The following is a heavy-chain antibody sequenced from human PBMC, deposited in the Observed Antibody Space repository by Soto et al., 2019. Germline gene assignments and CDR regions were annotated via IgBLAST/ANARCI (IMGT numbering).Heavy chain of an antibody. CDR1: GFTFSRFW. CDR3: ARAGGSCSGRSCTHRYFYRMYV. J-gene: IGHJ6*02. V-gene: IGHV3-74*01. D-gene: IGHD2-15*01. CDR2: INSDGSDT. Sequence: EVQLEESGGGLVQPGGSLRVSCAASGFTFSRFWMHWVRQAPGMGLVWVSRINSDGSDTNYADSVKGRFTISRDNAKNTLYLQMNSLRADDSAVYSCARAGGSCSGRSCTHRYFYRMYVWGQGTTVTVSS.